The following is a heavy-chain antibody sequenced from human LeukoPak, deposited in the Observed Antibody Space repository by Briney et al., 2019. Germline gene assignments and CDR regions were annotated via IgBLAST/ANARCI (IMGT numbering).Heavy chain of an antibody. D-gene: IGHD5-24*01. J-gene: IGHJ4*02. V-gene: IGHV3-66*01. CDR3: ARGDGYNFFDH. Sequence: GGSLRLSCAVSGFTVSDNYMSWVRPAPGKGLEWVSVFYIGGSTYYADSVKGRFTISRDNSKNSVYLQMNSLRVEDTAVYYCARGDGYNFFDHWGQGTLVTVSS. CDR2: FYIGGST. CDR1: GFTVSDNY.